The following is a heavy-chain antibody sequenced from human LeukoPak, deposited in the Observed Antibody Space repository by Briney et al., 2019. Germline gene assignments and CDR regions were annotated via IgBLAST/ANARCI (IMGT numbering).Heavy chain of an antibody. CDR3: ARDEGGQLNYFDY. D-gene: IGHD2-2*01. CDR2: IYYSGST. V-gene: IGHV4-59*01. Sequence: SETLSLTCTVSGGSIRSYFWNWIRQSPGKPLEWIGYIYYSGSTNYNPSLKSRVTISVDTSKSQFSLKLSSVTAAGTAVYYCARDEGGQLNYFDYWGQGTLVTVSS. CDR1: GGSIRSYF. J-gene: IGHJ4*02.